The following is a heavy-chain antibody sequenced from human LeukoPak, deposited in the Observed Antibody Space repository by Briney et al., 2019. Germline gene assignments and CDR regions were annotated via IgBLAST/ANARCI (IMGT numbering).Heavy chain of an antibody. D-gene: IGHD6-19*01. CDR1: GGSISSSSYY. Sequence: PSETPSLTCTVSGGSISSSSYYWGWIRQPPGKGLEWIGSIYYSGSTYYNPSLKSRVTISVDTSKNQFSLKLSSVTAADTAVYYCARSPSPYSSGWYFDYWGQGTLVTVSS. V-gene: IGHV4-39*01. CDR2: IYYSGST. CDR3: ARSPSPYSSGWYFDY. J-gene: IGHJ4*02.